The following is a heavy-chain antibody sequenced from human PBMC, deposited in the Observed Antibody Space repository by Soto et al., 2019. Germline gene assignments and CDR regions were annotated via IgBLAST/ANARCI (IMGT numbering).Heavy chain of an antibody. Sequence: SETLSLTCAVSCGSISSSNWWSWVRQPPGKGLEWIGEIYHSGSTNYNPSLKSRVTISVDKSKNQFSLKLSSVTAADTAVYYCARDPYSSGWYYYYYGMDVWGQGTTVTVSS. V-gene: IGHV4-4*02. D-gene: IGHD6-19*01. CDR3: ARDPYSSGWYYYYYGMDV. J-gene: IGHJ6*02. CDR1: CGSISSSNW. CDR2: IYHSGST.